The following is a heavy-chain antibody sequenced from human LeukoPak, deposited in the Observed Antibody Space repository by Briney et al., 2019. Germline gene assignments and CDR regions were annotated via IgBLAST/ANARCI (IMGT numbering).Heavy chain of an antibody. Sequence: GGSLRLSCAASGFTFSSYGMHWVRQAPGKGLEWVAVISYDGSNKYYADSVKGRFAISRDNSKNTLYLQMNSLRAEDTAVYYCAKVPEILGTDHNTAAGIDYWGQGTLVTVSS. D-gene: IGHD1-26*01. CDR3: AKVPEILGTDHNTAAGIDY. V-gene: IGHV3-30*18. CDR2: ISYDGSNK. J-gene: IGHJ4*02. CDR1: GFTFSSYG.